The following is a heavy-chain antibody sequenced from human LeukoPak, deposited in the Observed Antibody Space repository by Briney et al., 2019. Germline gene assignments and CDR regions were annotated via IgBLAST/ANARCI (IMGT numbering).Heavy chain of an antibody. Sequence: SQTLSLTCAVSGGSISSSSYYWGWIRQPPGKGLEWIGSIYYSGSTYYNPSLKSRVTISVDTSKNQFSLKLSSVTAADTAVYYCARVGYCGGDCYPFDYWGQGTLTTISS. V-gene: IGHV4-39*07. J-gene: IGHJ4*02. D-gene: IGHD2-21*02. CDR1: GGSISSSSYY. CDR3: ARVGYCGGDCYPFDY. CDR2: IYYSGST.